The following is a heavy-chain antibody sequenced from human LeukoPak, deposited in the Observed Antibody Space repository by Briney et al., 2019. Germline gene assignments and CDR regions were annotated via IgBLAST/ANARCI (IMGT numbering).Heavy chain of an antibody. CDR1: ARSISSRSYY. Sequence: SQSLSPASTVYARSISSRSYYWGRLRQTPGKGLEWIGKISDSGSTYYSPSLRSRVTISVDTSRNQFSLKLSSVTAADTAGYYCARNYYDSSGYYSGYFDYWGQGTLVTVSS. CDR2: ISDSGST. CDR3: ARNYYDSSGYYSGYFDY. V-gene: IGHV4-39*07. D-gene: IGHD3-22*01. J-gene: IGHJ4*02.